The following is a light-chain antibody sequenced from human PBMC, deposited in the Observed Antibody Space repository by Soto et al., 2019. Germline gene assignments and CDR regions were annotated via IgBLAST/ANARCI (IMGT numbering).Light chain of an antibody. CDR3: QSYDSSLNRV. CDR2: GDN. J-gene: IGLJ1*01. CDR1: SSNIGARYD. Sequence: QSELTQPPSVSGAPRQRITIFCTGSSSNIGARYDVHWYRQLPGTAPKLLLYGDNNRPSGVPDRFSGSKSGASASLAITGLQADDEADYYCQSYDSSLNRVFGTGTKVTVL. V-gene: IGLV1-40*01.